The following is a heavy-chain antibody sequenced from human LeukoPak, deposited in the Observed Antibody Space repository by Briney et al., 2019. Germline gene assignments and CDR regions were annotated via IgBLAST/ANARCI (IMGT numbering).Heavy chain of an antibody. CDR1: GFTFSSYW. CDR2: INSDGSST. J-gene: IGHJ4*02. D-gene: IGHD1-26*01. V-gene: IGHV3-74*01. CDR3: ARRGLRGADDY. Sequence: GGSLRLSCAASGFTFSSYWMHWVRHAPGKGLVWVSRINSDGSSTSYADSVKGRFTISRDNAKNTLYLHMNSLRAVDTAVYYCARRGLRGADDYWGQGTLVTVSS.